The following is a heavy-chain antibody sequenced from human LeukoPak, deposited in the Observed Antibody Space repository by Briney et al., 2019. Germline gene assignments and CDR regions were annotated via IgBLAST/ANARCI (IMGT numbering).Heavy chain of an antibody. D-gene: IGHD2-8*01. Sequence: PSETLSLTCTVSGGSISSYYWSWIRQPPGKGLEWIGYIYYSGSTNYNPSLKSRVTISVDTSKNQFSLKLSSVTAADTAVYYCARDGTYCTNGVCYRLFDYWGQGTLVTVSS. CDR3: ARDGTYCTNGVCYRLFDY. CDR1: GGSISSYY. V-gene: IGHV4-59*01. J-gene: IGHJ4*02. CDR2: IYYSGST.